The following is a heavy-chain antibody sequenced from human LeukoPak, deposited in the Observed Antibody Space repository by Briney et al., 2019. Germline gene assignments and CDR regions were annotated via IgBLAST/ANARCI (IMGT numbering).Heavy chain of an antibody. J-gene: IGHJ5*02. CDR1: GGSISSGGHS. CDR2: IYHSGST. V-gene: IGHV4-30-2*01. Sequence: SQTLSLTCAVSGGSISSGGHSWSWIRQPPGKGLEWIGYIYHSGSTYYNPSLKSRVTISVDRSKNQFSLKLSSVTAADTAVYYCARGGRDFATSFDPWGQGTLVTVSS. D-gene: IGHD2-15*01. CDR3: ARGGRDFATSFDP.